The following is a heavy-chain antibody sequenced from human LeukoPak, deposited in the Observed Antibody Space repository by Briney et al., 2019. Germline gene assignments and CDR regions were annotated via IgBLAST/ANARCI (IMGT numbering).Heavy chain of an antibody. CDR1: GGSISSGSYY. CDR2: IYTSGST. CDR3: ARGASYCSSTSCHLTG. Sequence: SETLSLTCTVSGGSISSGSYYWSWIRQPAGKGLEWIGRIYTSGSTNYNPSLKSRVTISVDTSKNQFSLKLSSVTAADTAVYYCARGASYCSSTSCHLTGWGQGTLVTVSS. V-gene: IGHV4-61*02. J-gene: IGHJ4*02. D-gene: IGHD2-2*01.